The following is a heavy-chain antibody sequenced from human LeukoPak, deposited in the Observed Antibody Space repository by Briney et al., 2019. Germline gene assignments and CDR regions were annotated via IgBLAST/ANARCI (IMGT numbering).Heavy chain of an antibody. CDR3: ARHSRYNWNYYHFDY. D-gene: IGHD1-7*01. V-gene: IGHV5-51*01. J-gene: IGHJ4*02. CDR1: GYSFTSYW. CDR2: IYPGDSDT. Sequence: GESLQISCKGSGYSFTSYWIGWVRPLPGKGLEWMGIIYPGDSDTRYSPSFQGQVTISADKSISTAYLQWSSLKASDTAMYYCARHSRYNWNYYHFDYWGQGTLVTVSS.